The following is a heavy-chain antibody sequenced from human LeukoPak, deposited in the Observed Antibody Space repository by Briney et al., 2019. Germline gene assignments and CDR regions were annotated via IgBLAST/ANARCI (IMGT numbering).Heavy chain of an antibody. CDR1: GFTFSSYG. J-gene: IGHJ4*02. Sequence: GGSLRLSCAASGFTFSSYGMHWVRQAPGKGLEWVAVIWYDGSNKYYADSVKGRFTISRDNSKNTLYLQMNSLRAEDTAVYYCARDLEGAGYTEDYWGQGTLVTVSS. D-gene: IGHD1-1*01. CDR3: ARDLEGAGYTEDY. V-gene: IGHV3-33*01. CDR2: IWYDGSNK.